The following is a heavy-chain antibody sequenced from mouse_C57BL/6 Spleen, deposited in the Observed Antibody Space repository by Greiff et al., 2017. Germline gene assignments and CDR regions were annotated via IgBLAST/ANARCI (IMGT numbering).Heavy chain of an antibody. CDR2: IYPGDGDT. V-gene: IGHV1-80*01. CDR1: GYAFSSYW. D-gene: IGHD2-5*01. CDR3: ARVPTYYSNYSWFAD. Sequence: VQLQQSGAELVKPGASVKISCKASGYAFSSYWMNWVKQRPGKGLEWIGQIYPGDGDTNYKGKFKGKATLTADKSSSPAYLQLSSLTSEDSAFYFCARVPTYYSNYSWFADWGQGTLVTVSA. J-gene: IGHJ3*01.